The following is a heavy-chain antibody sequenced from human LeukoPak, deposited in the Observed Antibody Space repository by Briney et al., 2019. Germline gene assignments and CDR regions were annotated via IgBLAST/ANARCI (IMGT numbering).Heavy chain of an antibody. Sequence: SVKVSCKASGGTFSSYAISWVRQAPGQGLEWMGGIIPIFGTANYAQKFQGRVTITADESTSTAYMELSSLSSEDTAVYYCAREGSWLLSPQNNWFDPWGQGTLVTVSS. CDR2: IIPIFGTA. CDR3: AREGSWLLSPQNNWFDP. CDR1: GGTFSSYA. J-gene: IGHJ5*02. D-gene: IGHD2-15*01. V-gene: IGHV1-69*13.